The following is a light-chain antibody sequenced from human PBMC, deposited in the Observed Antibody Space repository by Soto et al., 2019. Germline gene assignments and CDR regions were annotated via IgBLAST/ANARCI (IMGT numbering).Light chain of an antibody. CDR1: SSNIGNNY. CDR3: GTWDTSLSAVV. J-gene: IGLJ2*01. V-gene: IGLV1-51*01. CDR2: GNN. Sequence: QSVLTQPPSVSAAPGQKVTISCSGSSSNIGNNYVSWYQHLPGTAPKLLIYGNNERPSGIPDRFSGSKSGTSATLGITGLQTGDEADYYCGTWDTSLSAVVFGGGTKLNVL.